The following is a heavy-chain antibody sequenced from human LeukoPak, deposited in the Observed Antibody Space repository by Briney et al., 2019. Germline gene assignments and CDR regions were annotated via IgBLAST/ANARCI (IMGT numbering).Heavy chain of an antibody. CDR1: GFTFSDYA. D-gene: IGHD3-16*02. V-gene: IGHV3-23*01. CDR2: KSGCGGIGGST. J-gene: IGHJ4*02. CDR3: AKDLRFVVVIAG. Sequence: EVSLRLSCAASGFTFSDYAMTWVRQAPGKGLEWVSSKSGCGGIGGSTHYADSVKGRFTISRDNSRNTLYLQMNSLRAEDTALYYCAKDLRFVVVIAGWGQGTLVTVSS.